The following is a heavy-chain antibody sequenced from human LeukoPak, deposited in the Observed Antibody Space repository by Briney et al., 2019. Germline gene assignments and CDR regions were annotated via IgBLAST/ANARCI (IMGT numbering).Heavy chain of an antibody. Sequence: GRSLRLSCAASGFTFSSYGMHWVRQAPGKGLEWVSTVTSRSATHYTDSVKGRFITSRDSPKNTLFLQMNSLRAEDTALYYCTTTRPYGTTWAGAFEDWGQGTPVTVSS. V-gene: IGHV3-23*01. CDR3: TTTRPYGTTWAGAFED. CDR1: GFTFSSYG. J-gene: IGHJ4*02. CDR2: VTSRSAT. D-gene: IGHD6-19*01.